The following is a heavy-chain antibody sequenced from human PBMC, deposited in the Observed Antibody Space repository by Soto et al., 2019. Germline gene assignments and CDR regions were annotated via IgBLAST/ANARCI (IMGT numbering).Heavy chain of an antibody. CDR2: IYYRGNT. V-gene: IGHV4-39*01. CDR3: ARLEGLATISYYFDY. D-gene: IGHD3-9*01. CDR1: GDSINSDNYY. J-gene: IGHJ4*02. Sequence: LEILSLTCSVSGDSINSDNYYWGWIRQPPGKGLEWIGSIYYRGNTYYNPSLKTRVTISLDKSKSQFSLKLNSVTAADSAVYFCARLEGLATISYYFDYWGQGTLVTVSS.